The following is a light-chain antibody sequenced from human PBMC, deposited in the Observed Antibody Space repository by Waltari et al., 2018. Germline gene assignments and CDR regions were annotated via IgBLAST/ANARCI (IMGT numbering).Light chain of an antibody. CDR1: QGISSY. Sequence: DIQMTQSPSSLSASVGDTVTITCRASQGISSYLNWFQQKPGKAPKLLIYAATTLQSGVPSRFSRSESGTEFTLTISSLQPEDFATYFCLQHYIYPYSFGQGTKVEIK. J-gene: IGKJ2*03. CDR2: AAT. V-gene: IGKV1-17*01. CDR3: LQHYIYPYS.